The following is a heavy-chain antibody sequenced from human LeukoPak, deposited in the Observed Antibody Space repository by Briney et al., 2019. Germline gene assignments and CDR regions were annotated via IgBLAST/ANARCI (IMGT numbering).Heavy chain of an antibody. Sequence: GGSLRLSCAASGFTFSSYSMNWVRQAPGKGLEWVSSISSSSSYIYYADSVKGRFTIPRDNAKDSLYLQMNSLRAEDTAVYYCARESGRYCSSTSCYWGAFDIWGQGTMVTVSS. V-gene: IGHV3-21*01. D-gene: IGHD2-2*01. CDR1: GFTFSSYS. CDR2: ISSSSSYI. J-gene: IGHJ3*02. CDR3: ARESGRYCSSTSCYWGAFDI.